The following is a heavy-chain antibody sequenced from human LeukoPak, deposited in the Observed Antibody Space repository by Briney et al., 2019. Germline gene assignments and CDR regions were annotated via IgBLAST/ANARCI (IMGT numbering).Heavy chain of an antibody. D-gene: IGHD3-22*01. CDR1: VASLAGYY. CDR3: ARFGDSRGYSDY. CDR2: IYISDNA. Sequence: SETLSLTCSASVASLAGYYWSWIRQPAGKGLEWIGRIYISDNARYNPSLKSRVTMSMDTSKKQFSLILRSVTAADTAVYYCARFGDSRGYSDYWGQGTLVTVSS. V-gene: IGHV4-4*07. J-gene: IGHJ4*02.